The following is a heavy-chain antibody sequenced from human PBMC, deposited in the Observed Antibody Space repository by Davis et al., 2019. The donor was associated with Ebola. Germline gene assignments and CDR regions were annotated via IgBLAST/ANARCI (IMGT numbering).Heavy chain of an antibody. Sequence: GESLKISCAASGFTFSSYAMSWVRQAPGKGLEWVSAISGSGGSTYYADSVKGRFTISRDNAKNSLYLQMNSLRAEDTAVYYCARSPPMVVVVADSKGYWGQGTLVTVSS. CDR3: ARSPPMVVVVADSKGY. J-gene: IGHJ4*02. D-gene: IGHD2-15*01. CDR1: GFTFSSYA. CDR2: ISGSGGST. V-gene: IGHV3-23*01.